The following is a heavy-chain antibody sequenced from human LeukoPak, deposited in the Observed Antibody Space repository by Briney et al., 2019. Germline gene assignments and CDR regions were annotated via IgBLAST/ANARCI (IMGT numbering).Heavy chain of an antibody. J-gene: IGHJ4*02. CDR3: AKDAFGSGSYYDY. V-gene: IGHV1-69*13. D-gene: IGHD3-10*01. Sequence: GASVKVSCKASGYTFTSYGISWVRQAPGQGLEWMGGIIPIFGTANYAQKFQGRGTITADESTSTANMELSSLRAGDTAVYYCAKDAFGSGSYYDYWGQGTLVTVSS. CDR2: IIPIFGTA. CDR1: GYTFTSYG.